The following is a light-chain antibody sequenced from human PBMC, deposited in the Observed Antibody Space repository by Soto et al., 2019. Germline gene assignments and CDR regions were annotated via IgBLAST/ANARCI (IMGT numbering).Light chain of an antibody. J-gene: IGKJ3*01. Sequence: DIQMTQSPSTLSASVGDRVTITCRASQSINTWLAWNQQKPGKAPKLLIYRASTLESGVPSRFSGSGSGTEFTLNISSLQPDDFSTYYCQHYNTYSGTFGPGTKVDI. CDR3: QHYNTYSGT. V-gene: IGKV1-5*03. CDR2: RAS. CDR1: QSINTW.